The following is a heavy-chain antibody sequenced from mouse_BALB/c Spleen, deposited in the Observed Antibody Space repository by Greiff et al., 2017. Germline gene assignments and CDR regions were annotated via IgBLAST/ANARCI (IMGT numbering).Heavy chain of an antibody. J-gene: IGHJ3*01. V-gene: IGHV1S81*02. Sequence: QVQLQQSGAELVKPGASVKLSCKASGYTFTSYYMYWVKQRPGQGLEWIGEINPSNGGTNFNEKFKSKATLTVDKSSSTAYMQLSSLTSEDSAVYYCTRSPNWGWFAYWGQGTLVTVSA. CDR3: TRSPNWGWFAY. CDR2: INPSNGGT. CDR1: GYTFTSYY. D-gene: IGHD4-1*01.